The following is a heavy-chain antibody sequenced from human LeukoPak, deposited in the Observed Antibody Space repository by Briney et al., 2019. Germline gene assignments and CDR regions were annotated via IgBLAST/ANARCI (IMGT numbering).Heavy chain of an antibody. D-gene: IGHD3-10*01. V-gene: IGHV3-21*01. CDR2: ISSSSSYI. CDR1: GFTFSSYS. CDR3: ARESITMVRGVIFNWFDP. J-gene: IGHJ5*02. Sequence: GGSLRLSCAASGFTFSSYSMNWGRQAPGKGLEWVSSISSSSSYIYYADSVKGRFTISRDNAKNPLYLQMNSLRAEDTAVYYCARESITMVRGVIFNWFDPWGQGTLVTVSS.